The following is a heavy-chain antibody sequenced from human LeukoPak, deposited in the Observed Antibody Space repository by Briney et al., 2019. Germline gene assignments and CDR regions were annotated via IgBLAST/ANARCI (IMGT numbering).Heavy chain of an antibody. Sequence: SETLSLTCTVSGGSISSYYWSWIRQPPGKGLEWIGYIYYSGSTNYNPSLKGRVTISVDTSKNQFSLKLSSVTAADTAVYYCARHSAIAAAGTRYNWFDPWGQGTLVTVSS. CDR2: IYYSGST. CDR3: ARHSAIAAAGTRYNWFDP. V-gene: IGHV4-59*08. CDR1: GGSISSYY. D-gene: IGHD6-13*01. J-gene: IGHJ5*02.